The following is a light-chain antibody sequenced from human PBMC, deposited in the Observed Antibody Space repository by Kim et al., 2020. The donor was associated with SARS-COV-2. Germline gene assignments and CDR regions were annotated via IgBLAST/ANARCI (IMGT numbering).Light chain of an antibody. J-gene: IGLJ3*02. CDR3: LAWDRSVNAWV. Sequence: QAGLTQPPSVSKGLRQTATVTCIGSSDNVGYQGAAWLQQHQGHPPKLLSYRNNNRPSGISERFSASRSGNTASLPISGLQPEDEADYYCLAWDRSVNAWVLGGGTQLTVL. CDR2: RNN. CDR1: SDNVGYQG. V-gene: IGLV10-54*01.